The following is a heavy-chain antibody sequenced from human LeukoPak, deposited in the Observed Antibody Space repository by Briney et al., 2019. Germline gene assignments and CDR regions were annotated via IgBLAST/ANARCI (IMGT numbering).Heavy chain of an antibody. CDR3: AKDSVAEGFFDY. V-gene: IGHV3-9*01. Sequence: GRSLRLSCAASGFTFDDYAMHWVRQAPGKGLEWVSGISWNSGSIGYADSVKGRFTISRDNAKNSLYLQMNSLRAEDTALYYCAKDSVAEGFFDYWGQGTLVTVYS. J-gene: IGHJ4*02. CDR1: GFTFDDYA. CDR2: ISWNSGSI. D-gene: IGHD6-19*01.